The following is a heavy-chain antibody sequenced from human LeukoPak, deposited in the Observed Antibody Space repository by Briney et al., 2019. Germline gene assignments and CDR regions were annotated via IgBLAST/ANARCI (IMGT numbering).Heavy chain of an antibody. CDR2: INYSGST. D-gene: IGHD3-9*01. Sequence: SEALSLTCTVSGGSISSYYWSWIRKPPGKGLEWIGYINYSGSTDYNPSLKSRVTMSVDTSKNQFSLKLSSVTAADTAVYFCGRRTSYDTLTGYIYWYFDLWGRGTLVTVSS. CDR1: GGSISSYY. J-gene: IGHJ2*01. V-gene: IGHV4-59*01. CDR3: GRRTSYDTLTGYIYWYFDL.